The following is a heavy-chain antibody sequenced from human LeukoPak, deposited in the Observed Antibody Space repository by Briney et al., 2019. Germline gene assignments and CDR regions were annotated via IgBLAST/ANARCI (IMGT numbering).Heavy chain of an antibody. V-gene: IGHV3-21*01. Sequence: GGSLRLSCAASGFTFSSYSMNWVRQAPGKGLEWVSSISSSSSYIYYADSVKGRFTISRDNAKNSLYLQTNSLRAEDTAVYYCARDADGDYHLDYWGQGTLVTVSS. CDR1: GFTFSSYS. D-gene: IGHD4-17*01. CDR3: ARDADGDYHLDY. CDR2: ISSSSSYI. J-gene: IGHJ4*02.